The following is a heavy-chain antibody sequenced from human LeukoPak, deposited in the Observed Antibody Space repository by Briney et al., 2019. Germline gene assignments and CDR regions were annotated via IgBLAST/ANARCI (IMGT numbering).Heavy chain of an antibody. D-gene: IGHD2-8*01. CDR1: AYSFTSYC. Sequence: GESLKISCKGSAYSFTSYCNGWVRQMPGKGLVWMGIIYPGDSDTRYSPSFQGQVTISADKSISTAYLQLSSLKASDTAMYYCASRTRGYCTNGVCYKGGYAYWGQGTLVTVSS. CDR3: ASRTRGYCTNGVCYKGGYAY. CDR2: IYPGDSDT. V-gene: IGHV5-51*01. J-gene: IGHJ4*02.